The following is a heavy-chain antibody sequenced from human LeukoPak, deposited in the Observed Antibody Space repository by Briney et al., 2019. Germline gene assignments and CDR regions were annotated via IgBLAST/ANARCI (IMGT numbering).Heavy chain of an antibody. V-gene: IGHV3-23*01. J-gene: IGHJ4*02. CDR2: ISGSGGST. CDR1: GFTFSSYV. CDR3: AKVGGGDYYDSRDFDY. D-gene: IGHD3-22*01. Sequence: GGSLRLSCAASGFTFSSYVMSWVRQAPGKGLEWVSAISGSGGSTYYADSVKGRFTISRDNSKNTLYLQMNSLRAEDTAVYYCAKVGGGDYYDSRDFDYWGQGTLVTVSS.